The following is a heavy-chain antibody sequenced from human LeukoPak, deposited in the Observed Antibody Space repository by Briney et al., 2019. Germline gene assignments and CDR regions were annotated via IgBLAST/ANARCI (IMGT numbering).Heavy chain of an antibody. CDR1: GGSISSYY. CDR3: AREQQQPSDGMGV. D-gene: IGHD6-13*01. V-gene: IGHV4-59*01. J-gene: IGHJ6*02. CDR2: IYYSGST. Sequence: PSETLSLTCTVSGGSISSYYWSWIRQPPGKGLEWIGYIYYSGSTNYNPSLKSRVTISVDTSKNQFSLKLSSVTAADTAVYYCAREQQQPSDGMGVWGQGTTVTVSS.